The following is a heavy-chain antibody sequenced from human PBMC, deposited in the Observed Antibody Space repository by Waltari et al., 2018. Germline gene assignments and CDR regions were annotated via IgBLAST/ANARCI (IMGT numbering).Heavy chain of an antibody. CDR3: AREGWELLRGAFDI. D-gene: IGHD1-26*01. CDR1: GFTFSSYW. Sequence: EVQLVESGGGLVQPGGSLRLSCAASGFTFSSYWMSWVRQAPGKGLEWVANIKQDGSEKYYVDSVKGRFTISRDNAKNSLYLQMNSLRAEDTAVYYCAREGWELLRGAFDIWGQGTMVTVSS. J-gene: IGHJ3*02. V-gene: IGHV3-7*01. CDR2: IKQDGSEK.